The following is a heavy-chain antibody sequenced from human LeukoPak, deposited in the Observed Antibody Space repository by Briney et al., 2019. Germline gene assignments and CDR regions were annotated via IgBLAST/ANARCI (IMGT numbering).Heavy chain of an antibody. CDR1: GGSFSGYY. CDR3: ARDRDSSSSGNWFDP. CDR2: INHSGST. Sequence: SETLSLTCAVYGGSFSGYYWSWIRQPPGKGLEWIGEINHSGSTNYNPSLKSRVTISVDTSKNQFSLKLSSVTAADTAVYYCARDRDSSSSGNWFDPWGQGTLVTVSS. D-gene: IGHD6-6*01. V-gene: IGHV4-34*01. J-gene: IGHJ5*02.